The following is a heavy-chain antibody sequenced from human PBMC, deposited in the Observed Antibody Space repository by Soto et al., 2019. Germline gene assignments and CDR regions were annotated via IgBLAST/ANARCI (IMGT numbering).Heavy chain of an antibody. CDR3: ARDRVVVTAIPFDP. CDR1: GYTFTSYA. D-gene: IGHD2-21*02. J-gene: IGHJ5*02. Sequence: ASVKVSCKASGYTFTSYAMHWVRQAPGQRLEWMGWINAGNGNTKYSQKFQGRVTITRDTSASTAYMELSSLRSEDTAVYYCARDRVVVTAIPFDPWGQGTLVTVSS. CDR2: INAGNGNT. V-gene: IGHV1-3*01.